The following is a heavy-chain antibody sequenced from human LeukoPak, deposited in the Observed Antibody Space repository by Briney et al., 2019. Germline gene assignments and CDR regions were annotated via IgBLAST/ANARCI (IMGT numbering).Heavy chain of an antibody. V-gene: IGHV4-34*01. Sequence: SETLSHTCAVYGGSFSGYYWSWIRQPPGKGLEWIGEINHSGSTNYNPSLKSRVTISEDTSKNQFSLKLSSVTAADTAVYYCARVRGKYYYGSGKLGFFDYWGQGTLVTVSS. D-gene: IGHD3-10*01. CDR3: ARVRGKYYYGSGKLGFFDY. J-gene: IGHJ4*02. CDR1: GGSFSGYY. CDR2: INHSGST.